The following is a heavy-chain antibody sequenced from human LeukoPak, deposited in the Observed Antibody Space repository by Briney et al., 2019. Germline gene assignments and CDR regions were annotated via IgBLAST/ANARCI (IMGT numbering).Heavy chain of an antibody. CDR1: GFTFSSYA. D-gene: IGHD3-3*01. Sequence: GGSLRLSCAASGFTFSSYAMSWVRQAPGKGLEWVSAISGSGGSTYYADSVKGRFTISRDNSKNTLYLQMNSLRAEDTAVYYCAKPLGPFFWSGYYSQYFQHWGQGTLVTVSS. CDR3: AKPLGPFFWSGYYSQYFQH. V-gene: IGHV3-23*01. J-gene: IGHJ1*01. CDR2: ISGSGGST.